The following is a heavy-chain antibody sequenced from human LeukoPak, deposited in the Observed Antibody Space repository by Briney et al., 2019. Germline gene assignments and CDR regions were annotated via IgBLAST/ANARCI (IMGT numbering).Heavy chain of an antibody. D-gene: IGHD3-3*01. J-gene: IGHJ5*02. Sequence: GGSLILSCAASGFTFSTYGMSWVRRAPGKGLEWVSGISGSGSSPYYADSVKGRFTISKDNSKNTLYLQMNSLRAEDTALYYCAKGGWSGSPLNWFDPRGQGTLVIVFS. V-gene: IGHV3-23*01. CDR1: GFTFSTYG. CDR3: AKGGWSGSPLNWFDP. CDR2: ISGSGSSP.